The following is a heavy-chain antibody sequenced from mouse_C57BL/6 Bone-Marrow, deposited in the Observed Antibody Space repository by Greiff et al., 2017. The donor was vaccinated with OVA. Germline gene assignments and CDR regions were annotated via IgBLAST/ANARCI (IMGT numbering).Heavy chain of an antibody. Sequence: VQLQQSGPELVKPGASVKISCKASGYSFTSYYIHWVKQRPGQGLEWIGWIYTGSGNTKYNEKFKGKATLTADTSSSTAYMQLSSLTSEDSAVYYCAREGYYYGSSYRDYFDYWGQGTTLTVSS. CDR2: IYTGSGNT. J-gene: IGHJ2*01. D-gene: IGHD1-1*01. CDR3: AREGYYYGSSYRDYFDY. CDR1: GYSFTSYY. V-gene: IGHV1-66*01.